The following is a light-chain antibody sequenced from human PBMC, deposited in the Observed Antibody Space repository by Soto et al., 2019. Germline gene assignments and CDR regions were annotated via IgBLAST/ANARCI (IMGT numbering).Light chain of an antibody. J-gene: IGKJ1*01. Sequence: IVLKQSPGTLSLSPGERATLYCRSSQTVNANFLAWYQQKPGQAPRLLIYGVSNRAPGIPDRFSGSGSGTDITLTISRLEPEDFAVYYCHQSGDSPTFGQGTKVDIK. CDR3: HQSGDSPT. CDR1: QTVNANF. V-gene: IGKV3-20*01. CDR2: GVS.